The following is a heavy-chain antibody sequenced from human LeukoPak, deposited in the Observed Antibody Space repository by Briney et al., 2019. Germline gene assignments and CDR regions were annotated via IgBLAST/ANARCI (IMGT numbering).Heavy chain of an antibody. V-gene: IGHV3-7*01. CDR3: ARVSLAGGDYYFDY. D-gene: IGHD1-26*01. CDR1: GFTFSSYW. Sequence: GGSLRLSCAASGFTFSSYWMSWVRQAPGKGLEWVANTKQDGSEKYYVDSVKGRFTISRDNAKNSLYLQMNSLRAEDTAVYYCARVSLAGGDYYFDYWGQGTLVTVSS. CDR2: TKQDGSEK. J-gene: IGHJ4*02.